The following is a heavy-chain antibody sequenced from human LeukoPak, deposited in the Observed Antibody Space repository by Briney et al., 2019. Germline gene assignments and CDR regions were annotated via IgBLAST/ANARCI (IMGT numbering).Heavy chain of an antibody. D-gene: IGHD6-19*01. CDR2: ISSSSSYI. CDR3: AKVSSGWFEGDYFDY. Sequence: GGSLRLSCAASGFTFSSYSMNWVRQAPGKGLEWVSSISSSSSYIYYADSVKGRFTISRDNAKNSLYLQMNSLRAEDTAVYYCAKVSSGWFEGDYFDYWGQGTLVTVSS. V-gene: IGHV3-21*01. CDR1: GFTFSSYS. J-gene: IGHJ4*02.